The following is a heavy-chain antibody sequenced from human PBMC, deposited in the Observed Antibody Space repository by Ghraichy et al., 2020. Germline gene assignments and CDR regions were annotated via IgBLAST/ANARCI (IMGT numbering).Heavy chain of an antibody. CDR2: IYYTGNT. CDR1: GGSISTYY. J-gene: IGHJ4*02. CDR3: ARGETYSSGVDY. D-gene: IGHD6-25*01. Sequence: SETLSLTCSVSGGSISTYYWSWIRQPPGRGLEWIGYIYYTGNTNYNPSLKSRVTMSITTPKKQFSLNLTSVTAADPAVYYCARGETYSSGVDYWGQGTLVTGSS. V-gene: IGHV4-59*01.